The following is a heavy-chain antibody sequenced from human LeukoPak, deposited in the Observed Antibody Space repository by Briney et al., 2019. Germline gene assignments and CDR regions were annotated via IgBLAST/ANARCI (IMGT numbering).Heavy chain of an antibody. CDR3: ARAVYYSNYLGY. J-gene: IGHJ4*01. CDR2: INSDGSST. CDR1: GFTFSSYW. D-gene: IGHD3-10*01. V-gene: IGHV3-74*01. Sequence: GGSLRLSCAPSGFTFSSYWMHSVRQAPGKGLVWVSRINSDGSSTNYADSVKGRFTISRDNAKSTLYLQMNSLRAEDTAMYYCARAVYYSNYLGYWGQGTPVTVSS.